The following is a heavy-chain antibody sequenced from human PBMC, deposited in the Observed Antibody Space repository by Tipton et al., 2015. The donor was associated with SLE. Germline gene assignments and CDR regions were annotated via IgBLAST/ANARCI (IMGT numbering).Heavy chain of an antibody. CDR3: VVCSPSSCAYFDY. D-gene: IGHD2-2*01. CDR2: IRYDGSYQ. J-gene: IGHJ4*02. V-gene: IGHV3-30*02. CDR1: GFSFSGYG. Sequence: SLRLSCAASGFSFSGYGMHWVRQVPGKGLEWVAFIRYDGSYQYYADSVRGRFTISRDNSENTAYLQMNSLKTEDTAVYYCVVCSPSSCAYFDYWGQGRLVTVSS.